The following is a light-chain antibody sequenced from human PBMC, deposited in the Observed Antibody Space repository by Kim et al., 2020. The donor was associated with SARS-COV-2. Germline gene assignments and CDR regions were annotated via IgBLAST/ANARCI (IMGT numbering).Light chain of an antibody. CDR1: TEAVSSGDF. J-gene: IGLJ3*02. CDR2: STS. Sequence: PGVTYTLTFASSTEAVSSGDFPNWFQQNPGQPPRELIYSTSNMRSWTPARFSDSLLGGKAALTLSGVQPEDEADFYCLLYYGAVWVFGGGTQLTVL. CDR3: LLYYGAVWV. V-gene: IGLV7-43*01.